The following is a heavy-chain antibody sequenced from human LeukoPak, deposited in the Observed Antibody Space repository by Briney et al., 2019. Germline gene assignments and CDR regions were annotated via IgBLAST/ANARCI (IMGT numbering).Heavy chain of an antibody. CDR1: GLTFSRYV. J-gene: IGHJ2*01. CDR3: ATLYGDYNWYFDL. D-gene: IGHD4-17*01. CDR2: LSAGGGST. Sequence: PGGSLRLSCASSGLTFSRYVMGWVRQAPGKGLEWVSTLSAGGGSTFYAASVKGRFTVSRDNSKNTLFLQMNTLRAEDTAVYYCATLYGDYNWYFDLWGRGTLVTVSS. V-gene: IGHV3-23*01.